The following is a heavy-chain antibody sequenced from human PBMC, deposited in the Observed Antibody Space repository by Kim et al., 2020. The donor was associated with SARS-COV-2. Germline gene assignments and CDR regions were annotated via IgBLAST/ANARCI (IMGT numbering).Heavy chain of an antibody. CDR1: GSTFTDYW. CDR2: VYPGDFDT. J-gene: IGHJ4*02. V-gene: IGHV5-51*01. CDR3: ARSPYGSGGLFNIFRPDE. Sequence: GESLKISCKGSGSTFTDYWIGWVRQTPVKGLEWMGIVYPGDFDTRYRPSFQGQVTISVDKSISTAYLQWRSLKASDTGIYYCARSPYGSGGLFNIFRPDEWGQGTLIIVSS. D-gene: IGHD3-10*01.